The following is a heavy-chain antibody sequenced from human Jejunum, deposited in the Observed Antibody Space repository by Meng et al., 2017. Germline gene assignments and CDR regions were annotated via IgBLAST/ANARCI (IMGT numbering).Heavy chain of an antibody. Sequence: GGSLRLSCAASGFTFSNYAMSWVRQAPGKGLEWVSAIGGSGGRTYYADSVKGRFTISRDNSKNTLYLQMNSLRAEDTAVYYCATSTYSTSWYYFDYWGQGKLVNVSS. V-gene: IGHV3-23*01. CDR3: ATSTYSTSWYYFDY. D-gene: IGHD2-2*01. J-gene: IGHJ4*02. CDR1: GFTFSNYA. CDR2: IGGSGGRT.